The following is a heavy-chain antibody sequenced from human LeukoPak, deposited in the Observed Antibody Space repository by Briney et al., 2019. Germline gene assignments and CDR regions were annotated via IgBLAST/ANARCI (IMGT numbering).Heavy chain of an antibody. CDR1: GYSISTGRY. CDR2: IYHSGST. D-gene: IGHD2-2*01. J-gene: IGHJ4*02. Sequence: PSETLSLTCAVSGYSISTGRYWGWIRQPPGKGLEWIGSIYHSGSTYYNPSLKSRVTISVDTSKNHFSLTLRSVTAADTAVYYCARSLSTAGIDYWGQGTLATVSS. CDR3: ARSLSTAGIDY. V-gene: IGHV4-38-2*01.